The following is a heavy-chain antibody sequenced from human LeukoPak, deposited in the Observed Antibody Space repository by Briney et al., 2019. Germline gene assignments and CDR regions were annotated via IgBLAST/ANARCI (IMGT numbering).Heavy chain of an antibody. J-gene: IGHJ6*02. CDR1: GFTFSSYG. CDR3: AKEVEDIVVVPAATNYSMDV. Sequence: PGGSLRLSCAASGFTFSSYGMHWVRQAPGKGLEWVAVISYDGSNKYYADSVKGRFTISRDNSKNTLYLQMNSLRAEDTAVYYCAKEVEDIVVVPAATNYSMDVWGQGTTVTVSS. CDR2: ISYDGSNK. V-gene: IGHV3-30*18. D-gene: IGHD2-2*01.